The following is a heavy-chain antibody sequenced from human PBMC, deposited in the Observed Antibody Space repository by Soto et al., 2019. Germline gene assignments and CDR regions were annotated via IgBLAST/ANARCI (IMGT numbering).Heavy chain of an antibody. CDR3: AKAYYDILTVKGSRYYYYGMDV. Sequence: GGPLRLSCAASGFTFSSYAMSWVSQAPGKGLEWVSAISGSGGSTYYADSVKGRFTISRDNSKNTLYLQMNSLRAEDTAVYYCAKAYYDILTVKGSRYYYYGMDVWGQGTTVTVSS. CDR1: GFTFSSYA. CDR2: ISGSGGST. D-gene: IGHD3-9*01. V-gene: IGHV3-23*01. J-gene: IGHJ6*02.